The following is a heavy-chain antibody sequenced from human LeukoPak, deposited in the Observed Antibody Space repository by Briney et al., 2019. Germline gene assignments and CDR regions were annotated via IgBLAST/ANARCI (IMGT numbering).Heavy chain of an antibody. CDR2: IDHRGST. Sequence: SETLSLTCAVYGGSFSGYYWSWIRQPPGKGLEWIGEIDHRGSTNYNPPLKSRLTISKDKFKNQFSLKLTSVTVADTAVYFCARVKAVAGTLPHLLDYWGQGTLVTVSS. CDR3: ARVKAVAGTLPHLLDY. J-gene: IGHJ4*01. CDR1: GGSFSGYY. V-gene: IGHV4-34*01. D-gene: IGHD6-19*01.